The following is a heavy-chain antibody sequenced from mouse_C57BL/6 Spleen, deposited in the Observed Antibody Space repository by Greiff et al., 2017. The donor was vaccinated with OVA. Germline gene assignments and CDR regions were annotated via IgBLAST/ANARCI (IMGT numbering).Heavy chain of an antibody. V-gene: IGHV1-7*01. CDR2: IHPRSGYT. CDR1: GYTFTCSW. CDR3: ARGVVGYAMDY. J-gene: IGHJ4*01. D-gene: IGHD1-1*01. Sequence: QVQLKESGAELAKPGASVQLSCKASGYTFTCSWMHWVKQMSGQGLEWIGYIHPRSGYTKYNQKFKDKATLTADKSSSTAYMQLSSLTYEDSAVYYCARGVVGYAMDYWGQGTSVTVSS.